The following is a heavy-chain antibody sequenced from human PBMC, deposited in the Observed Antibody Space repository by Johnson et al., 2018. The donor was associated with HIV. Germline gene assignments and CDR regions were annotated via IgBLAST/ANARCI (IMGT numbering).Heavy chain of an antibody. V-gene: IGHV3-20*04. CDR3: ARGWVRVAARYAFDI. J-gene: IGHJ3*02. CDR1: GFQMDDYG. Sequence: VQLVESGGGVVRPGGSLRLSCAASGFQMDDYGMSWVRKVPGKGLEWGSGINRNGANTVYGDSVKGRFTISRDNAKNSLYLQMNSLRAEDTSLYYCARGWVRVAARYAFDIWGQGTMVTVSS. CDR2: INRNGANT. D-gene: IGHD6-6*01.